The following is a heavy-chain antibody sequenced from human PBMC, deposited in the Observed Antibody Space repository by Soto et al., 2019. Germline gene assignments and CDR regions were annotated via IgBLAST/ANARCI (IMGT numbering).Heavy chain of an antibody. V-gene: IGHV3-74*01. J-gene: IGHJ4*02. CDR1: GFTFSSNW. CDR3: ARADTFYYDSGGYLDY. CDR2: INTDGSST. Sequence: GGSLRLSCAASGFTFSSNWMHWVRQAPGKGLVWVSRINTDGSSTGYAGSVKGRFTISRDNAKNTLYLQMNSLRAEDTAVYYCARADTFYYDSGGYLDYWGQGTLVTVSS. D-gene: IGHD3-22*01.